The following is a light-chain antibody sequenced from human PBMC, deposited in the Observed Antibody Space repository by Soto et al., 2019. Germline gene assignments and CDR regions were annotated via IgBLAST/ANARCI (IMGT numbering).Light chain of an antibody. V-gene: IGLV2-14*01. J-gene: IGLJ2*01. Sequence: QSVLTQPASVSGSPGQSITISCTGTSSDVGRYNYVSWYQQYPGKAPKLMIYEVTNRPSGVSNRFSGSKSGNTASLTISGLQAEDEADYYCSSYTVSSTHVIFGGGTKLTVL. CDR2: EVT. CDR3: SSYTVSSTHVI. CDR1: SSDVGRYNY.